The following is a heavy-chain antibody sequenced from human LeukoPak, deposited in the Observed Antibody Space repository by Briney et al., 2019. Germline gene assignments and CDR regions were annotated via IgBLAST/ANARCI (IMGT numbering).Heavy chain of an antibody. V-gene: IGHV4-59*01. CDR2: IYYSGST. CDR3: ARRRYYYDSSGREFDY. Sequence: SETLSLTCTVSGGSISSYYWSWIRQPPGKGLEWIGCIYYSGSTNYNPSLKSRVTISVDTSKNQFSLKLSSVTAADTAVYYCARRRYYYDSSGREFDYWGQGTLVTVSS. J-gene: IGHJ4*02. D-gene: IGHD3-22*01. CDR1: GGSISSYY.